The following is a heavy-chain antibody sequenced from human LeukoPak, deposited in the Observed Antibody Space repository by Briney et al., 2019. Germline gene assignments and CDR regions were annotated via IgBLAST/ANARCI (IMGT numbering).Heavy chain of an antibody. CDR3: ARVNLRGSQYNWFDP. V-gene: IGHV1-69*02. CDR1: GGSLNSHI. J-gene: IGHJ5*02. D-gene: IGHD1-26*01. Sequence: SVKVSCKASGGSLNSHIFTWVRQAPGQGLEWMGKITPVIDVSKYAQKFQGRLTIIADKSTATVYMELSGLKSDDTAVYYCARVNLRGSQYNWFDPWGQGTLVTVSS. CDR2: ITPVIDVS.